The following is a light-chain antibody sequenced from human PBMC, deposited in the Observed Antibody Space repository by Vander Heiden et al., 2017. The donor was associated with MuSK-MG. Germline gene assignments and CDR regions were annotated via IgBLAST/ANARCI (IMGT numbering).Light chain of an antibody. CDR1: QSISSW. Sequence: DIQMTRSPSTLSASVTARVHIPCRASQSISSWLAWYQQKPGKAPNLLIYDATNLESGVPSRFSGSGSGTEFTLTITSLQPDDSATYYCQQYNSYPLTFGGGTKVEIK. V-gene: IGKV1-5*01. CDR3: QQYNSYPLT. CDR2: DAT. J-gene: IGKJ4*01.